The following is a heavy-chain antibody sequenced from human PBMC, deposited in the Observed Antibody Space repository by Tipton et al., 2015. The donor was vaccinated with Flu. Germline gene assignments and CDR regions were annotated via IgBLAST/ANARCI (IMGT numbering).Heavy chain of an antibody. CDR3: ARRSGTWNNAGFDP. CDR2: INHSGTT. V-gene: IGHV4-34*01. J-gene: IGHJ5*02. D-gene: IGHD1/OR15-1a*01. CDR1: DGFFSGYY. Sequence: TLSLTCAVYDGFFSGYYWSWIRQPPGEGLEWIGEINHSGTTHYKPSLKSRLTISVDASKNQFSLRLNSVTAADTAVYYCARRSGTWNNAGFDPWGQGTLVTVSS.